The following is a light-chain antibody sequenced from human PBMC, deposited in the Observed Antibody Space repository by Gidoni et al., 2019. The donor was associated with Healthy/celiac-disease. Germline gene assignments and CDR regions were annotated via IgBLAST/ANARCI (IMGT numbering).Light chain of an antibody. Sequence: IVLTQSPATLSLSPGERATLSCRASQSVSSYLAWYQQKPGQAPSLLIYDASNRAPGIPARCSGSGSGTDFTLTISILEPEAFAVYYCQQRSNWPLTFGGGTKVEIK. CDR1: QSVSSY. J-gene: IGKJ4*01. V-gene: IGKV3-11*01. CDR2: DAS. CDR3: QQRSNWPLT.